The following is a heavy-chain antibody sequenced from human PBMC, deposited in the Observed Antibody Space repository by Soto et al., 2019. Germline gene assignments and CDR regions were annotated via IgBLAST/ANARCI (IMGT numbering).Heavy chain of an antibody. V-gene: IGHV4-30-4*01. Sequence: QVQLQESGPGLVKPSQTLSLTCSVSGASITSRGSYWTWIRQPPGKGLEWIGHISYSGNTFYNSSLQSRLTISVDTSKNQFSLKMTSVTAADSAVYFCARETMWPTGRYYYYHMDVWGQGTTVPGSS. D-gene: IGHD3-10*01. CDR2: ISYSGNT. CDR3: ARETMWPTGRYYYYHMDV. CDR1: GASITSRGSY. J-gene: IGHJ6*02.